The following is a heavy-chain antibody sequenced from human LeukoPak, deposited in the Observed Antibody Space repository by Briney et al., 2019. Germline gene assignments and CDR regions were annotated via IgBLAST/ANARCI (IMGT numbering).Heavy chain of an antibody. J-gene: IGHJ4*02. D-gene: IGHD3-3*01. CDR2: IYHSGSI. V-gene: IGHV4-39*01. Sequence: PSETLSLTCTVSGDSLGSGMYYWGWIRQAPGKVLTWIGSIYHSGSIFYNASFESRVAMSVDPSNNQFSLRLTSVTAADTAVYYWGRLCQGTPCARLEHWGKEVLLPVS. CDR1: GDSLGSGMYY. CDR3: GRLCQGTPCARLEH.